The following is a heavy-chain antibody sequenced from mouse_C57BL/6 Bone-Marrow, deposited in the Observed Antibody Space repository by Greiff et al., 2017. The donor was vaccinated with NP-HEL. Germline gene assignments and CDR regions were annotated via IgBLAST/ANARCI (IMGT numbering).Heavy chain of an antibody. Sequence: EVNVVESGGGLVQPGGSLSLSCVASGFTFTDYYMSWVRQPPGKALEWLGFIRNKANGYTTEYSASVKGRFTISRDNSQSILYLQMNALRAEDSATYYCARYPLFDYWGQGTTLTVSS. CDR1: GFTFTDYY. CDR3: ARYPLFDY. CDR2: IRNKANGYTT. J-gene: IGHJ2*01. V-gene: IGHV7-3*01.